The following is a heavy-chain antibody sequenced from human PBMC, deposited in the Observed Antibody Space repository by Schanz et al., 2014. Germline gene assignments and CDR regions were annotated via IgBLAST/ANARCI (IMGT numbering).Heavy chain of an antibody. V-gene: IGHV1-46*01. CDR3: ARAAYGGYTSTPLRY. CDR2: INPTGGST. Sequence: QVQLVQSGAEVKKPGASVMVSCKASGYTFSGYYIHWVRQAPGQGLEWMGIINPTGGSTSYAQRFQGRVTVTRDTSTSTVYMELSSLRSEDTAVYYCARAAYGGYTSTPLRYWGQGTLVTVSS. J-gene: IGHJ4*02. D-gene: IGHD5-12*01. CDR1: GYTFSGYY.